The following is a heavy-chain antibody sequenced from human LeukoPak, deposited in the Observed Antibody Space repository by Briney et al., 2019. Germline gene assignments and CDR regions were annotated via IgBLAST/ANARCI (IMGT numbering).Heavy chain of an antibody. CDR3: TRDMGGTYFDY. J-gene: IGHJ4*02. CDR1: GFTISNYD. V-gene: IGHV3-30*03. D-gene: IGHD1-26*01. CDR2: ISYDGSNK. Sequence: GGSLRLSCAASGFTISNYDMHWVRQAPGKGLEWVALISYDGSNKYYADSVKGRFTISRDNSKNTLYLQMNSLRAEDTAVYYCTRDMGGTYFDYWGQGTLVTVSS.